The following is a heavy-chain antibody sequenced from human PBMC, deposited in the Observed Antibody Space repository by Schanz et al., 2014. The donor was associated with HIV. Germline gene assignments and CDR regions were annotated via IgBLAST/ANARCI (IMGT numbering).Heavy chain of an antibody. D-gene: IGHD3-16*01. CDR3: ARVANWDYYGMDV. V-gene: IGHV3-21*01. CDR2: ISTSGYI. CDR1: GFTLSSYT. J-gene: IGHJ6*02. Sequence: VQLVESGGGLVKPGGSLRLSCAASGFTLSSYTMTWVRQAPGKGLEWVSSISTSGYIYYADSVKGRFSISRDSAKNTLFLQMNSLRGEDTAVYYCARVANWDYYGMDVWGRGTTVTVSS.